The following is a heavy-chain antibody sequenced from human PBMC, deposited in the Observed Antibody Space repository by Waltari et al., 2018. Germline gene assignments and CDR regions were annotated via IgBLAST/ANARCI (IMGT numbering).Heavy chain of an antibody. D-gene: IGHD1-26*01. Sequence: QVEESGGGVVQPGGSLRLSCVAPGYTLTNYGMHWVRQAPGKGLEWLAVISSDGSNKYYEDSVKGRFTVSRDNSKNSVYLQMNSLRPEDTALYFCAKAGGIHNYPLDPWGQGTLVTVSS. V-gene: IGHV3-30*18. CDR2: ISSDGSNK. CDR1: GYTLTNYG. CDR3: AKAGGIHNYPLDP. J-gene: IGHJ5*02.